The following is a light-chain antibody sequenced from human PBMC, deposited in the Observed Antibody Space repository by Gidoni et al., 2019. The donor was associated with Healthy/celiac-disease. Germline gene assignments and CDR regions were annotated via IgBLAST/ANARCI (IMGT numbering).Light chain of an antibody. Sequence: DILMTQSPYSLSASVGDRVTIPCRASQRSSSYLNWYQQKPGKAPKLLIYAASSLQSGVPSRFSGSGSGTDFTLTISSLQPEDFATYYCQQSYSTPRTFGQGTKLEIK. CDR2: AAS. J-gene: IGKJ2*01. CDR1: QRSSSY. CDR3: QQSYSTPRT. V-gene: IGKV1-39*01.